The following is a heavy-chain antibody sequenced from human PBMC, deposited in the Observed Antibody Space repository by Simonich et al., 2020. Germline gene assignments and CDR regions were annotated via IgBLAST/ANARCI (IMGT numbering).Heavy chain of an antibody. V-gene: IGHV4-34*01. J-gene: IGHJ1*01. Sequence: QVQLQQWGAGLLKPSETLSLTCAVYGGSFSGYYWSWIRQPPGKGLEWIGEINHSGSTNYNPALKSRVPMSVATSKTRFSPKLSSVTAADTAVYYCARRGYYNFWSGYEYFQHWGQGTLVTVSS. CDR3: ARRGYYNFWSGYEYFQH. CDR1: GGSFSGYY. CDR2: INHSGST. D-gene: IGHD3-3*01.